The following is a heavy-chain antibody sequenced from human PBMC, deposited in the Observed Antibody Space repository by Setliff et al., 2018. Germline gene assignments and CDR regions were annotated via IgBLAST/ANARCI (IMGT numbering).Heavy chain of an antibody. Sequence: PGGSLRLSCAGSRSTFSGDDMNWVRQAPGKGLEWISYINTGDDIIYYAPSVKGRFTISRDNAKNSLFLQMNSLRADDTAVYYCARAVQILGDYYYYMDVWGKGTTVTVSS. CDR1: RSTFSGDD. CDR3: ARAVQILGDYYYYMDV. V-gene: IGHV3-48*03. D-gene: IGHD1-26*01. J-gene: IGHJ6*03. CDR2: INTGDDII.